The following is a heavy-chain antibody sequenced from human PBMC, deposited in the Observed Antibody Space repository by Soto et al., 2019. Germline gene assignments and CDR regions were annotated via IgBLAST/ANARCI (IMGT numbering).Heavy chain of an antibody. D-gene: IGHD3-3*01. CDR1: GGSISSGDYY. V-gene: IGHV4-30-4*01. Sequence: SETLSLTCTVSGGSISSGDYYWSWIRQPPGKGLEWIGYIYYSGSTYYNPSLKSRVTISVDTSKNQFSLKLSSVTAADTAVYYCARGRGLITIFGVVPDYYYYGMDVWGQGTTVTVSS. CDR2: IYYSGST. J-gene: IGHJ6*02. CDR3: ARGRGLITIFGVVPDYYYYGMDV.